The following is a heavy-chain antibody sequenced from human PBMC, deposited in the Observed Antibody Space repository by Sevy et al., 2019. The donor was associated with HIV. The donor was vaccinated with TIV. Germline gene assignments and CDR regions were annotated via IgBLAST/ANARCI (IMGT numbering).Heavy chain of an antibody. Sequence: GGSLRLSCVASGFTFSSYSMNWVRQAPGKGLEWVSYISSSSDSSRTLYYAESVKGRFSISRDNAKNPVHLQMTSLRVEDTAVYYCARPDLSGWYFDFWGHGTLVTVSS. J-gene: IGHJ4*01. D-gene: IGHD6-19*01. CDR3: ARPDLSGWYFDF. CDR2: ISSSSDSSRTL. CDR1: GFTFSSYS. V-gene: IGHV3-48*01.